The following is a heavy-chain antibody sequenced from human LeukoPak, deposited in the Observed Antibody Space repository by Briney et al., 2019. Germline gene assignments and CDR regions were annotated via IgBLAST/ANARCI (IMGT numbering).Heavy chain of an antibody. Sequence: RRASVKVSCKASGYTFTSYDINWVRQATGQGLEWMGWMNPNSGNTGYAQRFQGRVTMTRNTSISTAYMELSSLRSEDTAVYYCARGLYGGDGYSDDAFDIWGQGTMVTVSS. CDR1: GYTFTSYD. V-gene: IGHV1-8*01. CDR2: MNPNSGNT. D-gene: IGHD5-24*01. J-gene: IGHJ3*02. CDR3: ARGLYGGDGYSDDAFDI.